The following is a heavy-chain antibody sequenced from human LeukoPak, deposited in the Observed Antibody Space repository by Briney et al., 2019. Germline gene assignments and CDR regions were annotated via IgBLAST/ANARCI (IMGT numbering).Heavy chain of an antibody. CDR2: INHSGST. V-gene: IGHV4-34*01. CDR1: GGSFSGYY. D-gene: IGHD6-6*01. Sequence: SETLSLTCAVYGGSFSGYYWSWIRQPPGKGLEWMGEINHSGSTNYNPSLKSRVTISVDTSKNQFSLKLSSVTAADTAVYYCARGGVGIAARRFDYWGQGTLVTVSS. CDR3: ARGGVGIAARRFDY. J-gene: IGHJ4*02.